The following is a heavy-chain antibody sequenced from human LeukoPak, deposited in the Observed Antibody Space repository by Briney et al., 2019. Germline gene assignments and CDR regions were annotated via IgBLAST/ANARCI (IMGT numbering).Heavy chain of an antibody. CDR1: GGTISSYY. CDR2: IYYSGST. V-gene: IGHV4-59*08. Sequence: PSETLSLTCTVSGGTISSYYGSWIRQPPGKGLERIGYIYYSGSTNYNPSLKSRVTISVETSKNQFPLKLRSVTAADTAVYYCARSSVQLGYFDFLCQGTLVTVSS. J-gene: IGHJ4*02. CDR3: ARSSVQLGYFDF. D-gene: IGHD6-13*01.